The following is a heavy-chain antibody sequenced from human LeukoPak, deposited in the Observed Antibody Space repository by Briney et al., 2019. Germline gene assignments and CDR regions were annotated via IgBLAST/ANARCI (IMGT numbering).Heavy chain of an antibody. CDR1: GFTFATYA. D-gene: IGHD3-10*01. CDR3: AKSPYALGSYGIAGDY. CDR2: ISGSGSST. J-gene: IGHJ4*02. V-gene: IGHV3-23*01. Sequence: GGSLRLSCAASGFTFATYAMSWVRQAPGRGLEWVSSISGSGSSTFYADSVKGRFTISRDNSKNTLYLQMTSLRAEDTAVPYCAKSPYALGSYGIAGDYWGQGTLVTVSS.